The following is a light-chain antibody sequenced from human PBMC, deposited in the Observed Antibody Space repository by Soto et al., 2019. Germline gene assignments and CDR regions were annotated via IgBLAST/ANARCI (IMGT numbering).Light chain of an antibody. Sequence: DIVMTQSPDSLAVSLGERATINCESSQSVLFTSNNKNYLAWYQQKPGQPPKLLLSWASARESGVPERFSGSGSGTLFTLSISSLQAEDVEVYYCQQYYTLPLTFGGGTKVDI. CDR3: QQYYTLPLT. CDR1: QSVLFTSNNKNY. J-gene: IGKJ4*01. V-gene: IGKV4-1*01. CDR2: WAS.